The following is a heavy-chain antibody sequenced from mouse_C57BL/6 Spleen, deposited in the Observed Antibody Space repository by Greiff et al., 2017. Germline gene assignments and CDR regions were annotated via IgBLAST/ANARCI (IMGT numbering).Heavy chain of an antibody. D-gene: IGHD1-1*01. CDR3: ARGGGDGSGYAMDY. Sequence: EVNVVESGGGLVKPGGSLKLSCAASGFTFSDYGMHWVRQAPEKGLEWVAYISSGSSTIYYADTVKGRFTISRDNAKNTLFLQMTSLRSEDTAMYYCARGGGDGSGYAMDYWGQGTSVTVSS. V-gene: IGHV5-17*01. CDR1: GFTFSDYG. CDR2: ISSGSSTI. J-gene: IGHJ4*01.